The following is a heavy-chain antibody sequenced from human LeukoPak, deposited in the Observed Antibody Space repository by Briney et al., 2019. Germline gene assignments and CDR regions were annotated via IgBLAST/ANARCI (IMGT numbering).Heavy chain of an antibody. J-gene: IGHJ4*02. Sequence: PGGSPRLSCAASGVTFSSYVMHWVRQAPGKGLEWMAFISHDGSTKLYADSVKGRFTISRDNSKNTLYLQMNSLRAEDTAVYYCAKEGIEMATIRGLDYWGQGTLVTVSS. CDR3: AKEGIEMATIRGLDY. CDR2: ISHDGSTK. D-gene: IGHD5-24*01. V-gene: IGHV3-30*18. CDR1: GVTFSSYV.